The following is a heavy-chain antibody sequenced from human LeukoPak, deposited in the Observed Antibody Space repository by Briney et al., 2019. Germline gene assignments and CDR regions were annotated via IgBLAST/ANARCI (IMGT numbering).Heavy chain of an antibody. J-gene: IGHJ4*02. CDR3: ARARTGDFDY. CDR1: GYTFTSYG. D-gene: IGHD7-27*01. CDR2: ISAYNGNT. V-gene: IGHV1-18*01. Sequence: ASVKVSCKASGYTFTSYGISWVRQAPGQGLEWMGWISAYNGNTNYAQKLQGRVTMTRDTSTNTVYMELSSLRSEDTAVYYCARARTGDFDYWGQGTLVTVSS.